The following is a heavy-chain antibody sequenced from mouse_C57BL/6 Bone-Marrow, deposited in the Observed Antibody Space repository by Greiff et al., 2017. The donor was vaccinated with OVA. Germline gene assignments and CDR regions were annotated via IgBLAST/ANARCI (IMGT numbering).Heavy chain of an antibody. J-gene: IGHJ3*01. CDR3: TTELGWFAY. Sequence: VQLQQSGAELVRPGASVKLSCTASGFNIKDDYMHWVKQRPEQGLEWIGWIDPENGDTEYASKFQGKATITADTSSNTAYLQLSSLTSEDTAVYYCTTELGWFAYRGQGTLVTVSA. V-gene: IGHV14-4*01. D-gene: IGHD4-1*01. CDR1: GFNIKDDY. CDR2: IDPENGDT.